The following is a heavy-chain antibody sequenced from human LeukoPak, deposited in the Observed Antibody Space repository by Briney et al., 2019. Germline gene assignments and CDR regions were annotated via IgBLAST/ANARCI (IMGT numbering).Heavy chain of an antibody. V-gene: IGHV4-59*01. CDR1: GGSISSYY. CDR2: IYYSGST. Sequence: PSETLSLTCTVSGGSISSYYWSWIRQPPGKGLEWIGYIYYSGSTNCNPSLKSRVTISVDTSKNQFSLKLSSVTAADTAVYYCARGPLPDYYDSSGSLDYWGQGTLVTVSS. J-gene: IGHJ4*02. D-gene: IGHD3-22*01. CDR3: ARGPLPDYYDSSGSLDY.